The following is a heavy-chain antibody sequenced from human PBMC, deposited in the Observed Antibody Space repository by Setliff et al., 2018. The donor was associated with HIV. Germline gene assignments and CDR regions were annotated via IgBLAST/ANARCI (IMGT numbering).Heavy chain of an antibody. CDR1: GGSISGDF. J-gene: IGHJ4*02. CDR2: THASGTT. Sequence: SETLSLTCTVSGGSISGDFWTWIRQPAGEGLEWIGRTHASGTTQCEPSLKNRCSMSIDTSKNQFSLKLSSVTAADTAIYYCARRIYGNNPYFDYWSQGALVTVSS. D-gene: IGHD4-17*01. V-gene: IGHV4-4*07. CDR3: ARRIYGNNPYFDY.